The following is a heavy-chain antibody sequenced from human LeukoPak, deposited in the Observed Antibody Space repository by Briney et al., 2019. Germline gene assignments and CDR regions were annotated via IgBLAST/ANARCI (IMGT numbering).Heavy chain of an antibody. J-gene: IGHJ4*02. V-gene: IGHV3-7*01. D-gene: IGHD6-13*01. CDR3: AKDSRIAAVDY. Sequence: PGGSLRLSCAASGFTFSSYWMSWVRQAPGKGLEWVANIKQDGSEKYYVDSVKGRFTISRDNSKNTLYLQMNSLRAEDTAVYYCAKDSRIAAVDYWGQGTLVTVSS. CDR1: GFTFSSYW. CDR2: IKQDGSEK.